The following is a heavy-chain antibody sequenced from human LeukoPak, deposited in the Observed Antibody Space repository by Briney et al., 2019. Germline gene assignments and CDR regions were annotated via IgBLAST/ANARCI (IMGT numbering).Heavy chain of an antibody. CDR2: ISAYNGNT. D-gene: IGHD2-15*01. V-gene: IGHV1-18*01. Sequence: GASVKVSCKASGYTFTSYGISWVRQAPGQGLEWMGWISAYNGNTNYAQKLQGRVTMTTDTSTSTAYMELRSLRSDDTAVYYCARDLISFYCSGGSCHNTPSDYWGQGTLVTVSS. J-gene: IGHJ4*02. CDR3: ARDLISFYCSGGSCHNTPSDY. CDR1: GYTFTSYG.